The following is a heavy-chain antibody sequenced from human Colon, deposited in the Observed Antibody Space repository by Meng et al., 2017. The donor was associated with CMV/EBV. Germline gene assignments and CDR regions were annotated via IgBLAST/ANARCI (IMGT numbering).Heavy chain of an antibody. CDR1: GYTLTRYG. Sequence: ASVKVSCKASGYTLTRYGISWVRQAPGQGLEWLGWISTYNGNTKYAQKLQGRVTMTTDTSTTTAYMELRGLRSDDTAVYYCARGDYDYHPWGQGTLVTVSS. J-gene: IGHJ5*02. CDR2: ISTYNGNT. D-gene: IGHD3-3*01. V-gene: IGHV1-18*01. CDR3: ARGDYDYHP.